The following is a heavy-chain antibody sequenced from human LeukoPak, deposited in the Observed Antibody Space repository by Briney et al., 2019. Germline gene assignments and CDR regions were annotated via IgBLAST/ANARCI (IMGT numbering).Heavy chain of an antibody. V-gene: IGHV3-21*01. J-gene: IGHJ4*02. D-gene: IGHD1-26*01. CDR3: ARDWASGSYYSRYYFDY. Sequence: GGSLRLSCAASGFTFSSYSMNWVRQAPGKGLEWVSSISSSSSYIYYADSVKGRFTISRDNAKNSLYLQMNSLRAEDTAVYYCARDWASGSYYSRYYFDYWGQGTLVTVSS. CDR2: ISSSSSYI. CDR1: GFTFSSYS.